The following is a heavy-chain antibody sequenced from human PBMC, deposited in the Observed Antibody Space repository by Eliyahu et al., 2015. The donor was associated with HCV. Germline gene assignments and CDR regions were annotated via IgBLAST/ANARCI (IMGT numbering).Heavy chain of an antibody. CDR3: TRASQRVTGSFDY. J-gene: IGHJ4*02. Sequence: TFSGSAMHWVRQASGKGLEWVGRIRSKANSYATAYAASVKGRFTISRDDSKNTAYLQMNSLKTEDTAVYYCTRASQRVTGSFDYWGQGTLVTVSS. V-gene: IGHV3-73*01. CDR2: IRSKANSYAT. CDR1: TFSGSA. D-gene: IGHD3-9*01.